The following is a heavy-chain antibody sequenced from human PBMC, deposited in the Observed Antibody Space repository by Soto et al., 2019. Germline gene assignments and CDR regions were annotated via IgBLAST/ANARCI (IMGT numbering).Heavy chain of an antibody. J-gene: IGHJ6*02. Sequence: QVQLVQSGAEVKKPGSSVKVSCKASGGTFSSYAISWVRQAPGQGLEWMGGIIPISGTATYAQKFQGRGTITADESTSTAYMELSSLGSDDTAGYYCPTPAEGGTADYYHGMDVWGQGTTVTVSS. V-gene: IGHV1-69*12. CDR3: PTPAEGGTADYYHGMDV. CDR2: IIPISGTA. CDR1: GGTFSSYA. D-gene: IGHD3-16*01.